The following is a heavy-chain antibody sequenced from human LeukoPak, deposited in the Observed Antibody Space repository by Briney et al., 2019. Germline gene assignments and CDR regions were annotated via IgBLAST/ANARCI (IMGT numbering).Heavy chain of an antibody. V-gene: IGHV3-7*03. D-gene: IGHD1-26*01. CDR3: ARYSGGYYSFHN. Sequence: PGGSLRLSCAASRFTFSSYWMTWVRQAPGKGLEWVANIKQDGSEQYYAGSVKGRFTISRDNTKNSLFLQMNSLRAEDTAVYYCARYSGGYYSFHNWGQGTLVTVSS. J-gene: IGHJ4*02. CDR1: RFTFSSYW. CDR2: IKQDGSEQ.